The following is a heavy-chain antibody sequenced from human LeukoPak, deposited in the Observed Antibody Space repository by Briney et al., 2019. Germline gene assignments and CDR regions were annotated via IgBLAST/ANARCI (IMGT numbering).Heavy chain of an antibody. V-gene: IGHV4-59*01. Sequence: SETLSLTCTVSGGSISGYYWSWIRQPPGKGLEWIGYIFYSGSTNYNPSLKSRVTISVDTSKNQFSLKLRSVTAADTAVYYCARLSYSGISHYLDYWGQGALVTVSS. J-gene: IGHJ4*02. CDR1: GGSISGYY. CDR3: ARLSYSGISHYLDY. D-gene: IGHD1-26*01. CDR2: IFYSGST.